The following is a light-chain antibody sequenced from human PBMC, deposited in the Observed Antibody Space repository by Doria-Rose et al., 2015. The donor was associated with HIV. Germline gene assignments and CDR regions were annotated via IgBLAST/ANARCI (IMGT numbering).Light chain of an antibody. CDR2: GAS. CDR3: QQYNNWPRT. CDR1: QSVSSY. J-gene: IGKJ2*01. Sequence: EIVTTQSPATLSVSPGERATFSCRASQSVSSYVAWYQQTHGQAPRLLIYGASTRATDVPARFSGSGSGTEFTLTVSTTQSEDFAVYFCQQYNNWPRTFGQGTKLEIK. V-gene: IGKV3-15*01.